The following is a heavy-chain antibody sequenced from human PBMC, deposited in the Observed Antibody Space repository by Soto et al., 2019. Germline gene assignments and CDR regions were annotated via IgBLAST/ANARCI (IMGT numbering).Heavy chain of an antibody. V-gene: IGHV4-34*01. Sequence: QVQLQQWGAGLLKPSETLSLTCAVYGGSFSGYYWSWIRQPPGKGLEWIGEINHSGSTNYNPSLKGRVTISVDTSKNQFSLKLSSVTAADTAVYYCAREHSSSWSRFDPWGQGTLVTVSS. D-gene: IGHD6-13*01. CDR1: GGSFSGYY. J-gene: IGHJ5*02. CDR2: INHSGST. CDR3: AREHSSSWSRFDP.